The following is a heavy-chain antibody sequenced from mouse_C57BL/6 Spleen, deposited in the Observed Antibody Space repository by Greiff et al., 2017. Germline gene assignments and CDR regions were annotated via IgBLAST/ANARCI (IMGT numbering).Heavy chain of an antibody. CDR2: IDPHSGGT. CDR1: GYTFTSYW. CDR3: ARDYYGSSYWFAY. Sequence: QVQLQQPGAELVKPGASVQLSCKASGYTFTSYWMHWVKQRPGRGLEWIGRIDPHSGGTKYNEKFQSKATLTVDKPSSTAYMQLSSLTSEDSAVYYSARDYYGSSYWFAYWGQGTLVTVSA. J-gene: IGHJ3*01. D-gene: IGHD1-1*01. V-gene: IGHV1-72*01.